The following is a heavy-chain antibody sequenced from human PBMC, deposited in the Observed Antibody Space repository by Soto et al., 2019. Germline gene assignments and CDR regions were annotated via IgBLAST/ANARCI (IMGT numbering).Heavy chain of an antibody. V-gene: IGHV1-24*01. Sequence: AASVKVSCKVSGYTLTELSMHWVRQAPGKGLEWMGGFDPEDGETIYAQKFQGRVTMTEDTSTDTAYMELSSLRSEDTAVYYCATYHGRVAVAGNYNSMDVWGQGTTVTASS. D-gene: IGHD6-19*01. CDR1: GYTLTELS. CDR3: ATYHGRVAVAGNYNSMDV. CDR2: FDPEDGET. J-gene: IGHJ6*02.